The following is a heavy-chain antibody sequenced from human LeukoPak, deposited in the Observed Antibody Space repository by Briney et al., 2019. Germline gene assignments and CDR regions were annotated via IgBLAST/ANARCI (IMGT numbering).Heavy chain of an antibody. J-gene: IGHJ3*02. CDR3: AKDPSEGGTSGWDDAFDI. CDR2: ISGSGGST. CDR1: GFTFSSYA. Sequence: GGSLRLSCAASGFTFSSYAMSWVRQAPGKGLEWVSAISGSGGSTYYADSVEGRFTISRYNSKNTLYLQMNSLRAEDTAVYYCAKDPSEGGTSGWDDAFDIWGQGTMVTVSS. V-gene: IGHV3-23*01. D-gene: IGHD6-19*01.